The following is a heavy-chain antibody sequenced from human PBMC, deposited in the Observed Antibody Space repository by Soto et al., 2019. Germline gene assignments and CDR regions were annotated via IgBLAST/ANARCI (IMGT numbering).Heavy chain of an antibody. Sequence: SVKVSCKASGFTFTSSAMHWVRQARGQRLEWIGWIVLGSGNTNYAQKFQERVTITRDMSTSTAYMELSSLRFEDTAVYYCARARAVSGSYPYYFDYWGQGTLVTVSS. CDR3: ARARAVSGSYPYYFDY. J-gene: IGHJ4*02. CDR1: GFTFTSSA. D-gene: IGHD1-26*01. V-gene: IGHV1-58*02. CDR2: IVLGSGNT.